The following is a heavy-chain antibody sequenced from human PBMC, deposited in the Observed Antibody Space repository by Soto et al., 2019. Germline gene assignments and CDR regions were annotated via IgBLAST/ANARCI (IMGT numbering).Heavy chain of an antibody. J-gene: IGHJ4*02. CDR2: INYSGST. CDR3: ARLIGSYPSAVWD. D-gene: IGHD1-26*01. CDR1: GGSITISHYY. Sequence: QLQLQESGPGLVKLSETLSLTCTVSGGSITISHYYWAWSRQPPAKGLELIGNINYSGSTYYNPSLQSRVTISVATSKNQFSLRLTSVTAADTAMYYCARLIGSYPSAVWDWGQGTLVSVSS. V-gene: IGHV4-39*01.